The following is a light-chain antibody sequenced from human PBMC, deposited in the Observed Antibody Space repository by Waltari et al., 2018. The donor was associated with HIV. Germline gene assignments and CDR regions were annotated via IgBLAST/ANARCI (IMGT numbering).Light chain of an antibody. CDR3: SSYTSSSTLVV. J-gene: IGLJ2*01. V-gene: IGLV2-14*01. Sequence: ALTQPASVSGSPGQSITISCTGTSSDVGGYNYVSWYQQHPGKAPKLMIYEVSNRPSGVSNRFSGSKSGNTASLTISGLQAEDEADYYCSSYTSSSTLVVFGGGTKLTVL. CDR1: SSDVGGYNY. CDR2: EVS.